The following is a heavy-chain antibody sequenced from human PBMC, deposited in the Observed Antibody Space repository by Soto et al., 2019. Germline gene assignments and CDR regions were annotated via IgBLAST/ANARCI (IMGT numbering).Heavy chain of an antibody. CDR3: ARETARHDAFDI. CDR1: GYIITRYC. D-gene: IGHD6-6*01. Sequence: PVELLNISFNGPGYIITRYCIGWVLQMTVKGLEWMGIIYPVDSYTSYRTSFQGQVTISADKYISTAYLQWSSLKASETAMYYCARETARHDAFDIWGQGTMVTVSS. CDR2: IYPVDSYT. J-gene: IGHJ3*02. V-gene: IGHV5-51*01.